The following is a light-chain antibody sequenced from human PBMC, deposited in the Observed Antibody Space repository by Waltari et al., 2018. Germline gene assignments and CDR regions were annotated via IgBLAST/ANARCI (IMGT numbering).Light chain of an antibody. V-gene: IGLV1-44*01. CDR2: SND. CDR3: AAWDDSLVGWV. Sequence: QSVLTQTPSASGTPGQRVTISCSGNNSNIGTNAVNWYQHLPGTAPKLLIYSNDDRPSGVPDRLSGSKSGTSASLAISGLQSEDEANYCCAAWDDSLVGWVFGGGTKLTVL. J-gene: IGLJ3*02. CDR1: NSNIGTNA.